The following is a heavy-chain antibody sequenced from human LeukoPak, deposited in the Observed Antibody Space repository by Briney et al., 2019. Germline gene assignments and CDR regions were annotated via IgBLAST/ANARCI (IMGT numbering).Heavy chain of an antibody. CDR2: IASDGSST. CDR1: GNYW. CDR3: ARGRPHGNDY. Sequence: PGGSLRLSCAASGNYWMHWVRQAPGKGLVWVSRIASDGSSTTYADSVKGRFSISRDNAKNTLYLQMNSLRVEDTAVYYCARGRPHGNDYWGQGTLVTVSS. D-gene: IGHD4-23*01. J-gene: IGHJ4*02. V-gene: IGHV3-74*01.